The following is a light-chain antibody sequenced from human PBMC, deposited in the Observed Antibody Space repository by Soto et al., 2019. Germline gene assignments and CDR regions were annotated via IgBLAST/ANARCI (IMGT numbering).Light chain of an antibody. CDR3: CSYARSSTWM. V-gene: IGLV2-23*02. J-gene: IGLJ3*02. Sequence: QSALTQPASVSGSPGQSITISCAGTIRDVGAYNLVSWYQQYPGRAPQLILYEVRNRPSGISNRFSGSKSGNTASLTISGLQAEDEADYYCCSYARSSTWMFGGGTKLTVL. CDR2: EVR. CDR1: IRDVGAYNL.